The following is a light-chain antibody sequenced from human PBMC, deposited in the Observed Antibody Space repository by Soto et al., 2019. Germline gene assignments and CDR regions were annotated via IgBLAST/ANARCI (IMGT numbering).Light chain of an antibody. Sequence: EIVLTQSPGTLSLSPGERATLSCRASQSVSSSYLAWYQQKPGQAPRLLIYGASSRATGIPDRFSGSGSGTDFTLTISRLEPEDFEVYYCQQYGSSPTSTFGQGTKVEIK. CDR1: QSVSSSY. CDR3: QQYGSSPTST. J-gene: IGKJ1*01. V-gene: IGKV3-20*01. CDR2: GAS.